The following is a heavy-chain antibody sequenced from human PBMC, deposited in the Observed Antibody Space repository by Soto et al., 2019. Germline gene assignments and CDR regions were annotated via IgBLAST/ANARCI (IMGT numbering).Heavy chain of an antibody. J-gene: IGHJ3*02. CDR2: IHYSGST. Sequence: SETLSLTCSVSSGTISGDYYWSWIRQPPGKGLEWIGYIHYSGSTYYSPSLKSRITFSVDTSKNQFSLKMSSVTAADAAVYYCARGRRYFDSSGYYYDSVVAFDIWGQGTMVT. D-gene: IGHD3-22*01. CDR3: ARGRRYFDSSGYYYDSVVAFDI. CDR1: SGTISGDYY. V-gene: IGHV4-30-4*01.